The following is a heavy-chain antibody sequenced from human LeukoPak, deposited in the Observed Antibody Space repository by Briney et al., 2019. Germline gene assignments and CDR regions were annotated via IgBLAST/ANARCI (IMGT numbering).Heavy chain of an antibody. CDR2: ISYDGRSK. J-gene: IGHJ4*02. CDR3: AKETYGGGSCSDDYFDY. D-gene: IGHD2-15*01. Sequence: GGSLRLSCAASGFTFSSYGIHWVRQAPGKGLEWVAVISYDGRSKYYGDSVKGRFTISRDNSKNTLYLQMNSLRPEDTAVYYCAKETYGGGSCSDDYFDYWGQGTLVTVSS. CDR1: GFTFSSYG. V-gene: IGHV3-30*18.